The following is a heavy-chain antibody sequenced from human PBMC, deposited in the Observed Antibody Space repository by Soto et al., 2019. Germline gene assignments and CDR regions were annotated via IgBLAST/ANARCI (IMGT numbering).Heavy chain of an antibody. V-gene: IGHV3-23*01. CDR2: TGNSGDGT. CDR3: VKDVWDY. Sequence: EVQLLESGGGLVQPGGSLRLSCAASGFTFSGYTMNWVRQAPGKGLEWVAVTGNSGDGTHYADSVKGRFTISRDNSKNTLYLQMESLRAEDTAVYYCVKDVWDYWGQGVLVTVSS. CDR1: GFTFSGYT. D-gene: IGHD2-21*01. J-gene: IGHJ4*02.